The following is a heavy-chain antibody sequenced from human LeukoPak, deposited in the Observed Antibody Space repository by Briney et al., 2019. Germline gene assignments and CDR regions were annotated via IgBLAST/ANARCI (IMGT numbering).Heavy chain of an antibody. CDR1: GGSISSYY. D-gene: IGHD3-10*01. Sequence: PSETLSLTCTVSGGSISSYYWSWIRQPPGKGLEWIGYIYYSGSTNYNPSLKSRVTISVDTSKNQFPLKLSSVTAADTAVYYCARGRGSGSFNWFDPWGQGTLVTVSS. J-gene: IGHJ5*02. CDR2: IYYSGST. CDR3: ARGRGSGSFNWFDP. V-gene: IGHV4-59*01.